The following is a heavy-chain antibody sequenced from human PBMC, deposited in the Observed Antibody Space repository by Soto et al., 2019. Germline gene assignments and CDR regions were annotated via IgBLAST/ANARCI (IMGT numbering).Heavy chain of an antibody. CDR1: GGSVSSSSYY. V-gene: IGHV3-23*01. CDR3: VRGQGSG. J-gene: IGHJ4*02. D-gene: IGHD6-19*01. Sequence: PSETLSLTCTVSGGSVSSSSYYWGWIRQPPGKGLEWVSGATGSGLSTYYADSVKGRFTIFRDNSKNMLHLQMNGLRTDDTAVYYCVRGQGSGWGQGTQVTVSS. CDR2: ATGSGLST.